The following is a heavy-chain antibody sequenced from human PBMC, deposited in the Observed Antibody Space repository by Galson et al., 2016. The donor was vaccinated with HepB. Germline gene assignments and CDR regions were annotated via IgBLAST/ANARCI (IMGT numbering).Heavy chain of an antibody. J-gene: IGHJ4*02. CDR3: ARHPGYSSRGNDY. Sequence: SETLSLTCTVSGGSIIGYYWSWIRQSPAKGLEWIASIYYTGSTNYNPSLKSRVTIYADKTKNQFSLKLRSVTVANTAVYYCARHPGYSSRGNDYWGQGTLVTVSS. CDR2: IYYTGST. V-gene: IGHV4-59*08. CDR1: GGSIIGYY. D-gene: IGHD6-13*01.